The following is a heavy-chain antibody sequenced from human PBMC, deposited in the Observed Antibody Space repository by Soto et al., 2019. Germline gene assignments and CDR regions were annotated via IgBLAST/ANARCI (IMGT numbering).Heavy chain of an antibody. Sequence: QVQLVESGGGVVQPGRSLRLSCAASGFTFSSYVMHWVRQTPGKGLEWVAFISHDGNNKYYADSVKGRFTISRDNSENPLYLQMDSLRAEDTAVYYCARDDEGRRECDLGYWGQGTLVTVSS. CDR1: GFTFSSYV. J-gene: IGHJ4*02. CDR2: ISHDGNNK. D-gene: IGHD2-21*01. V-gene: IGHV3-30-3*01. CDR3: ARDDEGRRECDLGY.